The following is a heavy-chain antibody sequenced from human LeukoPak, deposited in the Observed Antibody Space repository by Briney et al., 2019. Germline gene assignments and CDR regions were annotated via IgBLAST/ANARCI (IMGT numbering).Heavy chain of an antibody. V-gene: IGHV1-2*02. J-gene: IGHJ4*02. CDR1: GYTFTGYY. CDR2: INPNSGGT. CDR3: ARDYGSGIGTPLDY. D-gene: IGHD3-10*01. Sequence: ASVKVSCKASGYTFTGYYMHWVRQAPGQGLEWMGWINPNSGGTNYAQKFQGRVTMTRDTSTSTVYMELSSLRSEDTAVYYCARDYGSGIGTPLDYWGQGTLVTVSS.